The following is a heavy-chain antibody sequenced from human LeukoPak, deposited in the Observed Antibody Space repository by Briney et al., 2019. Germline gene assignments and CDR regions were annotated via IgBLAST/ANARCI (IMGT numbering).Heavy chain of an antibody. CDR2: TNPNSGNT. V-gene: IGHV1-8*01. J-gene: IGHJ4*02. Sequence: ASVKVSCKASGYTFTSYDINWVRQATGQGLEWMGWTNPNSGNTGYAQKFQGRVTMTRDTSISTAYMELSTLRSEDTAVYYCARGPPEHPQGYWGQGTLVTVSS. D-gene: IGHD1-14*01. CDR1: GYTFTSYD. CDR3: ARGPPEHPQGY.